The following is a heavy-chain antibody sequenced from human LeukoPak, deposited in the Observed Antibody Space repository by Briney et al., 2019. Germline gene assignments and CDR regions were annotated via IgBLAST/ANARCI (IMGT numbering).Heavy chain of an antibody. CDR3: ARDISMTTVTPLSS. V-gene: IGHV1-2*02. D-gene: IGHD4-17*01. CDR1: GYTFTGYY. CDR2: INPNSGGT. J-gene: IGHJ5*02. Sequence: RASVKVSCKASGYTFTGYYMHWVRQAPGQGLEWMGWINPNSGGTNYAQKFQGRVTMTRDTSISTAYMELSRLRSDDTAVYYCARDISMTTVTPLSSWGQGTLVTVSS.